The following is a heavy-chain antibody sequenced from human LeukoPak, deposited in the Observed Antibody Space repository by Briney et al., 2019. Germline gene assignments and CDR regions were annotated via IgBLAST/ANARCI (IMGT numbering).Heavy chain of an antibody. V-gene: IGHV3-21*01. D-gene: IGHD1-1*01. CDR3: AREVLSWNPIDY. CDR1: GFNISSNY. Sequence: GGSLRLSCAASGFNISSNYMSWVRQAPGKGLEWVSSISSSSSYIYYADSVKGRFTISRDNAKNSLYLQMNSLRAEDTAAYYCAREVLSWNPIDYWGQGTLATVSS. CDR2: ISSSSSYI. J-gene: IGHJ4*02.